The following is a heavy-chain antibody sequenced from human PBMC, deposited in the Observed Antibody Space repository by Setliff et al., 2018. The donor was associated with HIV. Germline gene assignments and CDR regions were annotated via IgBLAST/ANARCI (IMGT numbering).Heavy chain of an antibody. CDR1: GGSISSYY. D-gene: IGHD6-13*01. Sequence: SETLSLTCTVSGGSISSYYWSWIRQPPGKGLEWIGYIDYSGSTNYNPSLKSRITISVDTSKDQFSLKLSSVTAADTAVYYCARGARLLAGYSNRWDYYHMKVWGKGTTVTVSS. CDR3: ARGARLLAGYSNRWDYYHMKV. J-gene: IGHJ6*03. V-gene: IGHV4-59*08. CDR2: IDYSGST.